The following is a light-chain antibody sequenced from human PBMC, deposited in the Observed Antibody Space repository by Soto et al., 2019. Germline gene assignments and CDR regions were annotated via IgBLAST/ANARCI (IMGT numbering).Light chain of an antibody. CDR2: GNS. V-gene: IGLV1-40*01. J-gene: IGLJ2*01. Sequence: QSVLTQRPSLSGALGQSVTISCTGSSSNIGACYDVHWYQQLPGTAPKLLIYGNSNRPSGVPYRFSGSKSGTSASLAITGRQAEDEADYYCQSYDSSLSGSVFGGGTKVTV. CDR3: QSYDSSLSGSV. CDR1: SSNIGACYD.